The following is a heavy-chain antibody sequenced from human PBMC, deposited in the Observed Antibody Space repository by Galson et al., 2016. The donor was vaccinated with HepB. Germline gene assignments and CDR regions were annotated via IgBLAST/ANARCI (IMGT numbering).Heavy chain of an antibody. Sequence: SVKVSCKASGYTFISYVLHWVRQAPGQRLEWMGWINAGNGNTKYSQNFQGRVTITRNTSASTAFMELSNLRSEDTAVYYCARGPGDRRDFEYWGQGTLVTVSS. D-gene: IGHD3-16*01. CDR3: ARGPGDRRDFEY. CDR2: INAGNGNT. CDR1: GYTFISYV. J-gene: IGHJ4*02. V-gene: IGHV1-3*01.